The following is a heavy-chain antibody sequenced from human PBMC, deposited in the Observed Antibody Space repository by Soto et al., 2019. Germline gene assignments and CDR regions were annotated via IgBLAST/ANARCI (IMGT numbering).Heavy chain of an antibody. CDR3: ARDQGYDFWSGYRPMDV. CDR2: ISSSSSTI. Sequence: GGSLRLSCAASGFTFSSYAMSWVRQAPGKGLEWVSYISSSSSTIYYADSVKGRFTISRDNAKNSLYLQMNSLRAEDTAVYYCARDQGYDFWSGYRPMDVWGKGTTVTVSS. CDR1: GFTFSSYA. D-gene: IGHD3-3*01. J-gene: IGHJ6*03. V-gene: IGHV3-48*01.